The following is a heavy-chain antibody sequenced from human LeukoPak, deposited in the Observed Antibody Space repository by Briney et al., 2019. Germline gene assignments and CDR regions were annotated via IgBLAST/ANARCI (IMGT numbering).Heavy chain of an antibody. CDR3: AKDYVWSCDY. Sequence: GRSLRLSCAASGFTFSNYAMHWVRQAPGKGLEWVAIVSYDGSNKYYADSVRGRLTISRDNSKNTLYLQINSLRGEDTAVYYCAKDYVWSCDYWGPGILVIVSS. D-gene: IGHD3-16*01. CDR1: GFTFSNYA. V-gene: IGHV3-30*04. CDR2: VSYDGSNK. J-gene: IGHJ4*02.